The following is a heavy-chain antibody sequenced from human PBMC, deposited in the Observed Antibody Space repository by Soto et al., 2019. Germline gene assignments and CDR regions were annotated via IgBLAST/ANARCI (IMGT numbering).Heavy chain of an antibody. CDR3: ATVDGVFGIWYGP. D-gene: IGHD3-16*01. CDR2: INPNSGST. J-gene: IGHJ5*02. CDR1: GYSFIGHY. V-gene: IGHV1-2*02. Sequence: ASVKISCKASGYSFIGHYIHWVRQAPGQGLEWMGWINPNSGSTTYAQRFQGRVTMTRDTSISTAYMELSSLRSDDTAVFYCATVDGVFGIWYGPCGQVPLVTASS.